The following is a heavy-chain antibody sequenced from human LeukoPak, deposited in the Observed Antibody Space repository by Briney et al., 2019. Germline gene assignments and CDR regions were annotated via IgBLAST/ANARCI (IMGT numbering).Heavy chain of an antibody. CDR2: INHSGST. Sequence: SETLSLTCTVSGYSISSGYYWGWIRQPPGKGLEWIGEINHSGSTNYNPSLKSRVTISVDTSKNQFSLKLSSVTAADTAVYYCARAILDYGDYPDAFDIWGQGTMVTVSS. D-gene: IGHD4-17*01. J-gene: IGHJ3*02. V-gene: IGHV4-38-2*02. CDR3: ARAILDYGDYPDAFDI. CDR1: GYSISSGYY.